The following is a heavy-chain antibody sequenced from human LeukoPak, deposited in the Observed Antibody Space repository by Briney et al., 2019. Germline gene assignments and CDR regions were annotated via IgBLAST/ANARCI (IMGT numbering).Heavy chain of an antibody. V-gene: IGHV3-23*01. Sequence: GGSLRLSCAASGFTFSNYAMSWVRQAPGKGLEWVSDISGSGDSTNYADSVKGRFTISRDNSKNTLYLQMNSLRVEDTAVYFCAKAHRGFDDFWTGYDYWGQGTLVTVSS. D-gene: IGHD3/OR15-3a*01. CDR2: ISGSGDST. J-gene: IGHJ4*02. CDR3: AKAHRGFDDFWTGYDY. CDR1: GFTFSNYA.